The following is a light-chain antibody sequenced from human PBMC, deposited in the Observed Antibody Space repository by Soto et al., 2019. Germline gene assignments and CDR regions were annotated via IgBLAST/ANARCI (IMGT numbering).Light chain of an antibody. Sequence: QSALTQPASVSGSPGQSITISCTGTSSDVGSYNLVSWYQQHPGKAPKLMIYEGSKRPSGVSNRFSGSKSGNTASLTISGLQAEDEADYYCCSYAGSSTSYAVFGGGTQLT. J-gene: IGLJ7*01. CDR1: SSDVGSYNL. CDR2: EGS. V-gene: IGLV2-23*01. CDR3: CSYAGSSTSYAV.